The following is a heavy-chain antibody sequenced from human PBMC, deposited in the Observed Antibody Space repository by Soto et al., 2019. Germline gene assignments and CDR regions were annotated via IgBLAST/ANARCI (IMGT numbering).Heavy chain of an antibody. D-gene: IGHD2-15*01. J-gene: IGHJ5*01. Sequence: QVQLLESGPGLVKPSQTLSLTCSVSGDSISTVDYFWAWIRQPPGQALEYIGYIYKSATTYYNPSFQSRVSISLAPSKSQFSLNVTSVTAADTAVYFCARGRYCLTGRCFPNWFDSWGQGTLVTVSS. V-gene: IGHV4-30-4*01. CDR1: GDSISTVDYF. CDR2: IYKSATT. CDR3: ARGRYCLTGRCFPNWFDS.